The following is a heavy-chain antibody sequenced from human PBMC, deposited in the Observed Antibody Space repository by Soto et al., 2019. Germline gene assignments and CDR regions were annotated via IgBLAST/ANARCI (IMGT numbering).Heavy chain of an antibody. CDR1: CGSISSYY. D-gene: IGHD3-16*02. CDR3: GREVAEKVWGCYRYTGNSDY. CDR2: IYYSGST. Sequence: QVQLQESGPGLVKPSETLSLTCTVSCGSISSYYWSWFRQPQGKGLEWIGYIYYSGSTNYNPSLKSRINISANRSKDLFAMKLSCVTGADVAVYYCGREVAEKVWGCYRYTGNSDYWGQETLVT. V-gene: IGHV4-59*12. J-gene: IGHJ4*02.